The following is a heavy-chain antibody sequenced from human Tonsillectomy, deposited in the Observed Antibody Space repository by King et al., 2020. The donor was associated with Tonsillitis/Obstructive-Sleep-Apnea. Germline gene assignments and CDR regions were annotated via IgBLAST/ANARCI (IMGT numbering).Heavy chain of an antibody. D-gene: IGHD3-10*01. J-gene: IGHJ5*02. Sequence: VQLVESGAEVKKPGESLKISCKGSGYRFTSYWIGWVRQMPGKGLEWMGIIYPGDSDTRYSPSFQGQVTISADKSISTAYLQWSSQNASDTAMYYCVSRCYGSGKWRNGDWFDPWGQGTLVTVSS. CDR2: IYPGDSDT. CDR3: VSRCYGSGKWRNGDWFDP. CDR1: GYRFTSYW. V-gene: IGHV5-51*03.